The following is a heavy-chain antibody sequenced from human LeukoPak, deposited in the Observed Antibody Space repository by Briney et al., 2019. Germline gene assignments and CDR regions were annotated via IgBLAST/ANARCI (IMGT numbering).Heavy chain of an antibody. CDR1: GNTFTSYG. J-gene: IGHJ4*02. Sequence: GASVKVACQASGNTFTSYGINWVRPAPGQGREWMGWISAYNGNTNYAQKLQGRVTMTTDTSTSTAYMELRSLRSDDTAVYYCTIFGVVNYWGQGTLVTVSS. V-gene: IGHV1-18*01. D-gene: IGHD3-3*01. CDR2: ISAYNGNT. CDR3: TIFGVVNY.